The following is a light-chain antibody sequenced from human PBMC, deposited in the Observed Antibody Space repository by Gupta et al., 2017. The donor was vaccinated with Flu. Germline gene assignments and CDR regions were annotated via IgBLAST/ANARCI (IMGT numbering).Light chain of an antibody. CDR3: QSYDSSLSGSV. Sequence: QSVLTQPPSVSGAPGQRLTISCTGSSSDIGAGYDVHWYQQLPGTAPKRRSYGKNNRPSGVPDRFSGSKSGTSASLAITGLQAEDEADYYCQSYDSSLSGSVFGGGTKLTVL. V-gene: IGLV1-40*01. CDR1: SSDIGAGYD. CDR2: GKN. J-gene: IGLJ3*02.